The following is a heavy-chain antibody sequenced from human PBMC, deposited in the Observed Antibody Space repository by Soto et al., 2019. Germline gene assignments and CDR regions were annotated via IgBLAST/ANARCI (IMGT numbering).Heavy chain of an antibody. CDR3: AGRSAGYAAPWYGMDV. D-gene: IGHD1-1*01. CDR2: IYHSGST. CDR1: GGSISSSNW. J-gene: IGHJ6*02. Sequence: QVQLQESGPGLVKPSGTLSLTCAVSGGSISSSNWWSWVRQPPGKGLEWIGEIYHSGSTNYNPSLKTRVTVSVAKSKNQFSLTLSAVTAADTAVDYCAGRSAGYAAPWYGMDVWGQGTTVTVSS. V-gene: IGHV4-4*02.